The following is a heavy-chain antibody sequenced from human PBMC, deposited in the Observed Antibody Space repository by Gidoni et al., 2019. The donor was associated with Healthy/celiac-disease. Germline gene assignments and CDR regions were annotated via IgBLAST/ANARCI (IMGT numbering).Heavy chain of an antibody. CDR3: ATVGRSGSPVRADFDY. V-gene: IGHV3-23*01. CDR2: ISGSGGST. Sequence: GKGLEWVSAISGSGGSTYYADSVKGRFTISRDNYKNTLYLQMNSLRAEDTAVYYCATVGRSGSPVRADFDYWGQGTLVTVSS. D-gene: IGHD1-26*01. J-gene: IGHJ4*02.